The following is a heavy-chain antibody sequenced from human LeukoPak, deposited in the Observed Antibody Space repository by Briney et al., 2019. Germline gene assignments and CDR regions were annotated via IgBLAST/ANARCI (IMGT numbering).Heavy chain of an antibody. V-gene: IGHV4-34*01. CDR1: GGSFSGYY. CDR2: INHSGST. CDR3: ARGPSFSNSLYYYYYYMDV. J-gene: IGHJ6*03. D-gene: IGHD4-11*01. Sequence: PSEALSLTCAVYGGSFSGYYWSWIRQPPGKGLEWIGEINHSGSTNYNPSLKSRVTISVDTSKNQFSLKLSSVTAADTAVYFCARGPSFSNSLYYYYYYMDVWAKGTAVTVSS.